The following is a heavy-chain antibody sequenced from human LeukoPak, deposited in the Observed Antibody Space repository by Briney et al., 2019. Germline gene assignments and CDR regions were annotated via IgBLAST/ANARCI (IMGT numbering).Heavy chain of an antibody. CDR1: GFTFDDYG. V-gene: IGHV3-23*01. Sequence: TGGSLRLSCAASGFTFDDYGMSWVRQAPGKGLEWVSGINWNGGSTYYADSVKGRFTISRDNSKNTLYLQMNSLRAEDTAVYYCAKARVAGPASIYFDYWGQGTLVTVSS. J-gene: IGHJ4*02. D-gene: IGHD6-19*01. CDR3: AKARVAGPASIYFDY. CDR2: INWNGGST.